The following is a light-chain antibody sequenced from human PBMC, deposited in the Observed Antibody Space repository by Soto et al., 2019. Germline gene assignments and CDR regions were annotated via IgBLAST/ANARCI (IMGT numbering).Light chain of an antibody. Sequence: EMVMTQSPATLSVSPGERVTLSCRASESVHSNLAWYQQKPGQGPSLLIYYASTRVTGVPDRFSGSGSGTEFTLTISSLQSEDFGVYYCQHCALTSFTFGPGTKVDIK. CDR2: YAS. J-gene: IGKJ3*01. CDR3: QHCALTSFT. V-gene: IGKV3-15*01. CDR1: ESVHSN.